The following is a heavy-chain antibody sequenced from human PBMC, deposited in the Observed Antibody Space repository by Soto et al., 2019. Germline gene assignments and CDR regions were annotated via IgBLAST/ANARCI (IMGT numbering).Heavy chain of an antibody. CDR2: IKQDGTEK. CDR1: GCILRPIG. Sequence: PRESLRLPSAAPGCILRPIGISGVRQAPGKRQERVANIKQDGTEKNYLDSVKGRFTIYRDNAKNALYLQMNNLSAEDTAVFFCASRYFYFCCSSACCALHDFRGQGSLVIVSA. J-gene: IGHJ4*02. CDR3: ASRYFYFCCSSACCALHDF. D-gene: IGHD6-19*01. V-gene: IGHV3-7*05.